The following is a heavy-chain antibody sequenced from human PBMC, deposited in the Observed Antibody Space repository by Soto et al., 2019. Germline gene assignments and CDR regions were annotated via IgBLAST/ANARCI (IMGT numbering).Heavy chain of an antibody. CDR2: ISYDGSNK. J-gene: IGHJ3*02. V-gene: IGHV3-30-3*01. CDR3: ARGTGSLAVVDAFDI. CDR1: GFTFSSYA. Sequence: QVQLVESGGGVVQPGRSLRLSCAASGFTFSSYAMHWVRQAPGKGLEWVAVISYDGSNKYYADSVKGRFTISRDNSKNTLYLQMNRLRAEDTAVYYCARGTGSLAVVDAFDIWGQGTMVTVSS. D-gene: IGHD3-9*01.